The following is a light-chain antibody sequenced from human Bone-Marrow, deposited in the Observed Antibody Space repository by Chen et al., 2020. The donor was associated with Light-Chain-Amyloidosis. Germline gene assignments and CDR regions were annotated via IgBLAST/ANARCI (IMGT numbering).Light chain of an antibody. J-gene: IGKJ3*01. CDR2: WAS. Sequence: DIVMTQFPDSLAVSLGERATINCKSSQSVLYSSNNKNYLAWYQQKPGQPPKLLISWASTRESGVPDRFSGSGSRTDFTLTISSLQAEDVAVYYCQQYYSIPVTFGPGTKVD. CDR1: QSVLYSSNNKNY. V-gene: IGKV4-1*01. CDR3: QQYYSIPVT.